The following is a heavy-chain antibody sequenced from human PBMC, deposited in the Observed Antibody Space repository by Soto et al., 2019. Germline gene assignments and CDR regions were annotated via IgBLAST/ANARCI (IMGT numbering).Heavy chain of an antibody. J-gene: IGHJ4*02. CDR2: ISTSGGTT. CDR3: AKDPGSSSWHFDH. CDR1: GITFSSYA. Sequence: EVQLLESGGGLVQPGGSLRLSCAASGITFSSYAMAWVRQAPGKGLEWVSAISTSGGTTYYADSVKGRFTISRDNSKNTLYLRMNSLRAEDTAVYYCAKDPGSSSWHFDHWGQGTLVTVSS. D-gene: IGHD6-13*01. V-gene: IGHV3-23*01.